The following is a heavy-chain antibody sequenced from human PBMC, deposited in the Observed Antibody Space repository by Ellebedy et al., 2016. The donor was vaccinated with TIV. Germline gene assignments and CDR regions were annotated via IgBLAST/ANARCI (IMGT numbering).Heavy chain of an antibody. D-gene: IGHD3-3*01. Sequence: SETLSLXXSVSGASISSSSYYWGWIRQPPGKGLEWIGSIYYSGSTYYNPSLKSRVTISVDTSKNQFSLKLSSVTAADTAVYYCARNLNGIFGATDYWGQGTLVTVSS. V-gene: IGHV4-39*01. CDR1: GASISSSSYY. CDR2: IYYSGST. J-gene: IGHJ4*02. CDR3: ARNLNGIFGATDY.